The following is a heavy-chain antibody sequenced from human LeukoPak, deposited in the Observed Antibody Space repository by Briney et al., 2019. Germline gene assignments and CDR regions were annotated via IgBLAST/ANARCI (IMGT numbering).Heavy chain of an antibody. CDR2: ISYDGSNK. D-gene: IGHD3-16*02. CDR1: GFTFSSYV. J-gene: IGHJ4*02. V-gene: IGHV3-30*18. CDR3: AKGSDTDVWGSYRSLDY. Sequence: GGSLRLSCAASGFTFSSYVMYWVHQAPGKGLEWVAVISYDGSNKYYADSVKGRFTISRDNSKNTLYLQMNSLRPEDTAVYYCAKGSDTDVWGSYRSLDYWGQGTLVTVSS.